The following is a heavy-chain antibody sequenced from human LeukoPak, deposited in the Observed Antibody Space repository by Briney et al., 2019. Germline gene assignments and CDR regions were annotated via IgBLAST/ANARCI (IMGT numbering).Heavy chain of an antibody. CDR2: IKLDGSEK. Sequence: GGSLRLSCVASGFTFGKYWMSWVRQALGKGLEWVANIKLDGSEKNYVDSVKGRFTISRDNTKNSLYLQMNSLRVEDTAVYYCAKDRGVPRYDNWFDPWGQGTLVTVSS. V-gene: IGHV3-7*03. J-gene: IGHJ5*02. D-gene: IGHD3-10*01. CDR3: AKDRGVPRYDNWFDP. CDR1: GFTFGKYW.